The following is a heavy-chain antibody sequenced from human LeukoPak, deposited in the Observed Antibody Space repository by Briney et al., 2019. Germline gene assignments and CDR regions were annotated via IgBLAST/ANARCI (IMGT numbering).Heavy chain of an antibody. CDR2: IKQDGSVK. D-gene: IGHD3-3*01. CDR3: ARFSRVEWSF. CDR1: GFTLSNYW. Sequence: GGSLRLSCAASGFTLSNYWMSWVRQAPGKGLGWVANIKQDGSVKQYVDSIKGRFTISRDNAKNTLYLQMDSLRVEDTAVYYCARFSRVEWSFWGQGTLVTVSS. J-gene: IGHJ4*02. V-gene: IGHV3-7*01.